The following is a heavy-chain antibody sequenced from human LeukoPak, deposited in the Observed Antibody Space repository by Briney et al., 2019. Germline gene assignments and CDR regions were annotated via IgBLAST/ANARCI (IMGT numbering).Heavy chain of an antibody. CDR2: IYPGDSDT. D-gene: IGHD4-17*01. J-gene: IGHJ4*02. CDR3: ARLPSYDYGDYGPLDY. V-gene: IGHV5-51*01. Sequence: GESLKISCKGSGYSFTSYWIGWVRQMPGKGLEWMGIIYPGDSDTRYSPSFQGQVTISADKSISTAYLQWSSLKASDTAMYYCARLPSYDYGDYGPLDYWGQGTLVTVSS. CDR1: GYSFTSYW.